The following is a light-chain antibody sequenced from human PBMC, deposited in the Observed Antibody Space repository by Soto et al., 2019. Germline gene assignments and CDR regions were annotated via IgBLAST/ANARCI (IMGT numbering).Light chain of an antibody. CDR1: QSISSY. J-gene: IGKJ4*01. CDR2: AAS. CDR3: QQSYSTPSHT. Sequence: DIQTTQSPSSLSASVGDRVTITCRASQSISSYLNWYQQKPGKAPKLLIYAASSLQSGVPSRFSGSGSGTDFTLTISSLQPEDFATYYCQQSYSTPSHTFGGGTKVEIK. V-gene: IGKV1-39*01.